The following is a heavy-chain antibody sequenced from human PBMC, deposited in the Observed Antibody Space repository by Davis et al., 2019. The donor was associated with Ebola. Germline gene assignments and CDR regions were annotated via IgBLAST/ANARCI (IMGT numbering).Heavy chain of an antibody. CDR3: ARDLRSGMDV. J-gene: IGHJ6*02. Sequence: ASVKVSCKASGYTFTSYDINWVRQATGQGLEWMGWMNPNSGSTSYAQKFQGRVTMTRDTSTSTVYMELSSLRSEDTAVYYCARDLRSGMDVWGQGTTVTVSS. V-gene: IGHV1-8*01. CDR2: MNPNSGST. CDR1: GYTFTSYD.